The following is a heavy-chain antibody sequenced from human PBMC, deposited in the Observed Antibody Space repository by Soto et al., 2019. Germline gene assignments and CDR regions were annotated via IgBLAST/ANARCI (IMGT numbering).Heavy chain of an antibody. V-gene: IGHV1-69*01. CDR2: IIPIFGTA. D-gene: IGHD2-2*02. Sequence: QVQLVQSGAEVKKPGSSVKVSCKASGGTFSSYAISWVRQAPGQGLEWMGGIIPIFGTANYAQKFQGRVTITADESTSTAYVELSSLRSEDTAVYYCASKVVPAAIGGSYYYGMDVWGQGTTVTVSS. CDR1: GGTFSSYA. J-gene: IGHJ6*02. CDR3: ASKVVPAAIGGSYYYGMDV.